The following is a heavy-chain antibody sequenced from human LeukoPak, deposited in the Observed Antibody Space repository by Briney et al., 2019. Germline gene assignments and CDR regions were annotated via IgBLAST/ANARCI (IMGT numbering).Heavy chain of an antibody. D-gene: IGHD2-8*01. CDR1: GFTFSGSA. CDR3: AKELMGFDY. CDR2: VSGTGLTT. Sequence: GGSLRLSCAASGFTFSGSAMHWVRQAPGKGLEWVSAVSGTGLTTYYADSVKGRFIVSRDNSKNTVYLQMNSLRGEDAAVYYCAKELMGFDYWGQGTLVTVSS. V-gene: IGHV3-23*01. J-gene: IGHJ4*02.